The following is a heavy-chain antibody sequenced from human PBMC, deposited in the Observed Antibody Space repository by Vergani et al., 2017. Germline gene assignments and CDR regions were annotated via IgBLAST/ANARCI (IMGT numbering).Heavy chain of an antibody. D-gene: IGHD6-13*01. Sequence: QVQLVQSGAEVKKPGASVKVSCKASGYNFTGYYMPWVRPAPGQGLEWMGWINPNSGGTNYAQKFQGRVTMTRDTSISTAYMELGRLRSDDTAVYYGARLKSESAGHWGQGTLVTVSS. CDR2: INPNSGGT. J-gene: IGHJ4*02. CDR3: ARLKSESAGH. V-gene: IGHV1-2*02. CDR1: GYNFTGYY.